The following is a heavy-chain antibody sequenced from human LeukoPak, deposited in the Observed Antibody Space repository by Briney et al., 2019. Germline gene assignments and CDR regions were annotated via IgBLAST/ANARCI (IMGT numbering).Heavy chain of an antibody. Sequence: ASVKVSCKASGYRFTSYGISWVRQAPGQGLEWMGWISAYNGNTDYAQKLQGRVTMTTDTSTSTAYMELRSLRSDDTAVYYCARGGDGDILTGLVFDYWGQGTLVTVSS. CDR1: GYRFTSYG. CDR2: ISAYNGNT. V-gene: IGHV1-18*01. D-gene: IGHD3-9*01. CDR3: ARGGDGDILTGLVFDY. J-gene: IGHJ4*02.